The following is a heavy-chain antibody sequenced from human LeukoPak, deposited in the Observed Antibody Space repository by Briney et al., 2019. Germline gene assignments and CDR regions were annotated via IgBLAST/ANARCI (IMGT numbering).Heavy chain of an antibody. J-gene: IGHJ3*02. CDR2: IYYSGST. Sequence: SETLSLTCTVSGGSISSGDYYWSWIRQPPGKGLEWIGYIYYSGSTNYNPSLKSRVTISVDTSKNQFSLKLSSVTAADTAVYYCARAFVVVPAAMPEGAFDIWGQGTMVTVSS. V-gene: IGHV4-61*08. CDR3: ARAFVVVPAAMPEGAFDI. D-gene: IGHD2-2*01. CDR1: GGSISSGDYY.